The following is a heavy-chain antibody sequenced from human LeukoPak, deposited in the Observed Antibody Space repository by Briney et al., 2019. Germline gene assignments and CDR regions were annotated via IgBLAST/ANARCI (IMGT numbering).Heavy chain of an antibody. Sequence: SETLSLTCTVSGGSISGYYGSWIRQPAGKGLEWIGLIYSSGNTKYNPSLKSRVTMSVDRSKNQFSLNLSSMTAADTAVYYCGRSREGARLSYYHVDVWGRGTTVTVS. CDR3: GRSREGARLSYYHVDV. J-gene: IGHJ6*03. D-gene: IGHD3-16*01. CDR2: IYSSGNT. CDR1: GGSISGYY. V-gene: IGHV4-4*07.